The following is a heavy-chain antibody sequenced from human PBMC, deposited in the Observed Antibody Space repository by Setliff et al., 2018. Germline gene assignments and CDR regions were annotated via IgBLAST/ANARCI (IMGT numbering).Heavy chain of an antibody. Sequence: GASVKVSCKASGYTFINFGISRARQAPGQGLEWVGWISPYTGNPYYAPRLQDRVTLTADTSTNTAYMELRSLISDDTAVYYCSRLVRFCTRTTCQRLSGDDFWGQGTLVTVSS. D-gene: IGHD2-8*01. CDR1: GYTFINFG. V-gene: IGHV1-18*01. J-gene: IGHJ4*02. CDR2: ISPYTGNP. CDR3: SRLVRFCTRTTCQRLSGDDF.